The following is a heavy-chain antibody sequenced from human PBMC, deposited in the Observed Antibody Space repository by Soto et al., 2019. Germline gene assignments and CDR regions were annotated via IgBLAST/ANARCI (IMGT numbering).Heavy chain of an antibody. Sequence: PSETLSLTCTVSGGSISSSTYYWGWIRQPPGKGLEWIGNDYYGGSTYYNPSLKSRVTISVDTSKSPFSLKLSSATAADTAVYYCARAVVLTGYYYFDCWGPG. V-gene: IGHV4-39*01. D-gene: IGHD3-9*01. CDR2: DYYGGST. J-gene: IGHJ4*02. CDR1: GGSISSSTYY. CDR3: ARAVVLTGYYYFDC.